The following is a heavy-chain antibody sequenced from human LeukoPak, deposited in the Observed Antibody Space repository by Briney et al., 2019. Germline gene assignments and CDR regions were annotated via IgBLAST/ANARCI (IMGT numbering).Heavy chain of an antibody. V-gene: IGHV1-69*04. CDR1: GGTFSSYA. J-gene: IGHJ4*02. Sequence: SVKVSCKASGGTFSSYAISWVRQAPGQGLEWMGRIIPILGIANYAQKFQGRVTITADKSTSTAYMELSSLRSEDTAEYYCAAQSWGGEGVDYWGQGTLVTVSS. CDR2: IIPILGIA. CDR3: AAQSWGGEGVDY. D-gene: IGHD3-16*01.